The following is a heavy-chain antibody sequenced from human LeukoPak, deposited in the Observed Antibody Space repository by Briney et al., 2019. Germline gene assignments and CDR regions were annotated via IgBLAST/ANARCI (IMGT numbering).Heavy chain of an antibody. Sequence: GGSLRLSCAASGFTFSNYNMNWVRQAPGKGLEWVSSILSSGTTTYYADSVKGRFTISRDNAKDSLYLEMNSLRAEDTAVYYCARVPAPTAKWGQGTLVTVSS. D-gene: IGHD2-2*01. CDR1: GFTFSNYN. J-gene: IGHJ4*02. CDR3: ARVPAPTAK. V-gene: IGHV3-21*01. CDR2: ILSSGTTT.